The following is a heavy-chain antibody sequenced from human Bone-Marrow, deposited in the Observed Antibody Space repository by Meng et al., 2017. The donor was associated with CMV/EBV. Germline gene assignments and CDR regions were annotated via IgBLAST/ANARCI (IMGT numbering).Heavy chain of an antibody. Sequence: SETLSLTCSVSGGSISSSSYYWGWIRQPPGKGLEWIGSIYYSGSTYYNPSLKGRVTISVDTSNNQFSLKLSSVTAADTAVYYCARHVISDCSSTSCYPGWFDPWGQGTLVTVSS. CDR3: ARHVISDCSSTSCYPGWFDP. V-gene: IGHV4-39*01. CDR1: GGSISSSSYY. CDR2: IYYSGST. J-gene: IGHJ5*02. D-gene: IGHD2-2*01.